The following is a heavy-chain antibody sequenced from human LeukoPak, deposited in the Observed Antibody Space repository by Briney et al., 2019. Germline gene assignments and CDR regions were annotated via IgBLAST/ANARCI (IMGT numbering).Heavy chain of an antibody. Sequence: GGSLRLSCVVSGITVSNYDMSWVSQAPGKGLEWVSHIRESGGGTNYADSVKGRFTISRDNSKNMMYLQMNSLGVEDTAVYFCAKRGIVIRGVLIMGFHKAAYYFDYWGRGILVTVSS. CDR1: GITVSNYD. J-gene: IGHJ4*02. V-gene: IGHV3-23*01. CDR3: AKRGIVIRGVLIMGFHKAAYYFDY. D-gene: IGHD3-10*01. CDR2: IRESGGGT.